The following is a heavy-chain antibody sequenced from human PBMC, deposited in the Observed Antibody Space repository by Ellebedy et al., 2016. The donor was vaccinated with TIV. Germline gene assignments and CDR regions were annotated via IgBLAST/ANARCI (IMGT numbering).Heavy chain of an antibody. CDR3: ARAAHFYSYGMDD. D-gene: IGHD2-21*01. Sequence: GGSLRLSXAASGFTLSLYWMSWVRQAPGKGLEWVANIKQDGSEKFYVGSVKGRFTISRDNAKSSLSLQMNSLRAEDTAVYYCARAAHFYSYGMDDWGQGTTVTVSS. CDR2: IKQDGSEK. CDR1: GFTLSLYW. V-gene: IGHV3-7*01. J-gene: IGHJ6*02.